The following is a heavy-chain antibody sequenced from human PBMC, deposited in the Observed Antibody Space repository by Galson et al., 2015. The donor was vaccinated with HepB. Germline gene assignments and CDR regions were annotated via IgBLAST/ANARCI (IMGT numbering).Heavy chain of an antibody. CDR2: ISGSGDSP. J-gene: IGHJ4*02. V-gene: IGHV3-23*01. CDR1: GFTFTTYA. CDR3: AKPLETVAATPFDY. D-gene: IGHD6-19*01. Sequence: SLRLSCAASGFTFTTYAMSWVRQAPGKGLEWVSSISGSGDSPYYAESVKGRFTISRDNSKNTLYLRINSLRAEDTAVYYCAKPLETVAATPFDYWGQGILVTVSS.